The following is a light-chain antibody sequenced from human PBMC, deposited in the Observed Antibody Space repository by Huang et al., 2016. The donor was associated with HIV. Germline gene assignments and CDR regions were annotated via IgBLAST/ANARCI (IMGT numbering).Light chain of an antibody. Sequence: EIVLTQSPATLSLSPGESATISCRTSQSIFNFLAWYQQIPGQSPRLFISDASNRATGVSARFSGSGSGTDFALTISNLEPEDFAVYYCQQRSAWPRTFGQGTKLEI. CDR2: DAS. V-gene: IGKV3-11*01. CDR3: QQRSAWPRT. CDR1: QSIFNF. J-gene: IGKJ2*01.